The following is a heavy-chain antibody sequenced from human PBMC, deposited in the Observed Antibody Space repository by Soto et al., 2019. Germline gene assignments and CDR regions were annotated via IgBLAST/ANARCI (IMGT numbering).Heavy chain of an antibody. CDR3: ATLGANHAFDI. Sequence: PGGSLRLSCAASVFTFSSYWMSCVRQAPGKGLEWVANIKQDGSEKYYVDSVKGRFTISRDNAKNSLYLQMNSLRAEDTAVYYCATLGANHAFDIWGQGTMVTVSS. J-gene: IGHJ3*02. CDR1: VFTFSSYW. V-gene: IGHV3-7*01. D-gene: IGHD1-26*01. CDR2: IKQDGSEK.